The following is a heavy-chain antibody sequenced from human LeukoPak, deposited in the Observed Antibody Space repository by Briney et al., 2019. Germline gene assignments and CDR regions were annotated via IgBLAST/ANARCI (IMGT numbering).Heavy chain of an antibody. J-gene: IGHJ3*02. D-gene: IGHD6-6*01. V-gene: IGHV3-21*04. CDR3: ARETKNSIGLGFDI. Sequence: GGSLRLSCAASGFTFSSYSMNWVRQAPGKGLEWVSSISSSSSYIYYADSVKGRFTISRDNSKNTLYLQMNSLRAEDTAVYYCARETKNSIGLGFDIWGQGTMVTVSS. CDR2: ISSSSSYI. CDR1: GFTFSSYS.